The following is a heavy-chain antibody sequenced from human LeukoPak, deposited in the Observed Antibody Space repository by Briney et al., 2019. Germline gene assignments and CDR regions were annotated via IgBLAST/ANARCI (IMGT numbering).Heavy chain of an antibody. Sequence: GGSLRLSCATSGFRFSNYAMSWVRRPPGQGLEWVSSITGGGVSTYYADSVKGRFTISRDNSKNTVHLQMNSLRAEDTAVYYCAKVEWELLYYFDYWGQGTLVTVSS. V-gene: IGHV3-23*01. J-gene: IGHJ4*02. D-gene: IGHD1-26*01. CDR1: GFRFSNYA. CDR3: AKVEWELLYYFDY. CDR2: ITGGGVST.